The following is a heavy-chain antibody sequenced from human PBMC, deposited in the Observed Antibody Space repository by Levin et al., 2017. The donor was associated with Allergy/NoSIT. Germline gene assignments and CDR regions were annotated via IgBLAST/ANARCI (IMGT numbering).Heavy chain of an antibody. J-gene: IGHJ6*02. CDR3: ARDLTIFAGMDV. V-gene: IGHV4-39*07. CDR1: DGSISSRSYS. Sequence: SETLSLTCTVSDGSISSRSYSWGCIRQAPGKGLEWIATINNSGTTFYNPSLKSRATISIDTSNNQFSLKLSSVPAADTAVYFCARDLTIFAGMDVWGQGTTITVSS. CDR2: INNSGTT. D-gene: IGHD3-3*01.